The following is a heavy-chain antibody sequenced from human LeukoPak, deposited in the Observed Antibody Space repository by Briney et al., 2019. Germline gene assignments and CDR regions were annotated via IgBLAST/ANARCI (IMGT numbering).Heavy chain of an antibody. CDR2: IYYSGST. CDR3: ARHEIVAVPAAIQGGYYFDY. V-gene: IGHV4-39*01. D-gene: IGHD2-2*02. CDR1: GGSISSSRYY. J-gene: IGHJ4*02. Sequence: SETLSLTCTVSGGSISSSRYYWGWIRQPPGKGLEWIGSIYYSGSTYYNPSLKSRVTISVDTSKNQFSLKLSSVTAADTAVYYCARHEIVAVPAAIQGGYYFDYWGQGTLVTVSS.